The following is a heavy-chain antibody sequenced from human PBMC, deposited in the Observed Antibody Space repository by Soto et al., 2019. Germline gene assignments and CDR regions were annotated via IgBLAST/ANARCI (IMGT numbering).Heavy chain of an antibody. CDR1: GYSFTNYS. Sequence: GESLNISCKGSGYSFTNYSIGCVRQMPGKGLEQLAIIYPDESDLRYSPFFQGQVTMSADKSISTAYLQWSSLKASDTAMYYCVRMGFSGGGYLSYYYYGMDIWGQGTTVTVSS. CDR3: VRMGFSGGGYLSYYYYGMDI. V-gene: IGHV5-51*01. CDR2: IYPDESDL. J-gene: IGHJ6*02. D-gene: IGHD5-12*01.